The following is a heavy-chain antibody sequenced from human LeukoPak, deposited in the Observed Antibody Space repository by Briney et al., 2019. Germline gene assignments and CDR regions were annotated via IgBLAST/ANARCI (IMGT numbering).Heavy chain of an antibody. Sequence: SVKVSCKASRGTFSSYAISWVRQAPGQGLEWMGRIIPIFGTANYAQKFQGRVTITTDESTSTAYMELSSLRSEDTAVYYCARGRRRFDGSGSYDGWFDPWGQGTLVTVSS. V-gene: IGHV1-69*05. CDR3: ARGRRRFDGSGSYDGWFDP. CDR1: RGTFSSYA. D-gene: IGHD3-10*01. CDR2: IIPIFGTA. J-gene: IGHJ5*02.